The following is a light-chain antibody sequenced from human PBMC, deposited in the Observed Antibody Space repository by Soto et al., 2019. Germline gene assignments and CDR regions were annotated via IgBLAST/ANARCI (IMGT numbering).Light chain of an antibody. CDR2: WAS. Sequence: DIVMTQSPDSLAVSLGERATINCKSSQSVLYSSNNKNYLAWYQQKPGQPTKLLIYWASTRESGVPDRFSGSGSGTDFTLTISSLQARDVAVYYCQQYYDTPFTFGRGTKLEIK. J-gene: IGKJ2*01. CDR3: QQYYDTPFT. V-gene: IGKV4-1*01. CDR1: QSVLYSSNNKNY.